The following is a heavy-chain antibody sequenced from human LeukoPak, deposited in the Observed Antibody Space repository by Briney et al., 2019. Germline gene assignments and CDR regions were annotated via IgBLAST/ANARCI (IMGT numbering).Heavy chain of an antibody. Sequence: GGSLRLSCAASGFTFSSYGMNWVRQAPGKGLEWVSATSGSGSSPNYSDSVKGRFTISRDNSKNTLYLQMNSLRAVDTAVYYCAKTTGGNAYDYIDYWGQGTLVTVSS. CDR1: GFTFSSYG. CDR3: AKTTGGNAYDYIDY. D-gene: IGHD4-23*01. CDR2: TSGSGSSP. J-gene: IGHJ4*02. V-gene: IGHV3-23*01.